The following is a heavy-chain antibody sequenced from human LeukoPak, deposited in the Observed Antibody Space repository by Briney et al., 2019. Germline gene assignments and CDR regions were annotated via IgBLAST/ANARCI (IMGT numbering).Heavy chain of an antibody. Sequence: ASVKVSCKASGGTFSSYGISWVRQAPGQGLEWMGWINAYNGDTNYAQKLQGRVTMTTDTSTSTAYMELRSLRSDDTAVYYCARTPGGSRTNWFDPWGQGTLVTVSS. V-gene: IGHV1-18*01. J-gene: IGHJ5*02. CDR1: GGTFSSYG. D-gene: IGHD3-16*01. CDR2: INAYNGDT. CDR3: ARTPGGSRTNWFDP.